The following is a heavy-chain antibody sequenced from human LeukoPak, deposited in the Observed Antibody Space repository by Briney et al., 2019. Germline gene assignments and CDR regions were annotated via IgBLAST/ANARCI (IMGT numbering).Heavy chain of an antibody. CDR2: LDPEHGVR. CDR3: ATATIIWGSYRSWLDT. D-gene: IGHD3-16*02. V-gene: IGHV1-24*01. Sequence: GASVKVSCKVSGKSLTRVSIHWVRQSPGKGLEWMGGLDPEHGVRLYAQTFQGRVTMTEDASTDTAYMELNRLRSEDTAVYYCATATIIWGSYRSWLDTWGQGTLVTVSS. J-gene: IGHJ5*02. CDR1: GKSLTRVS.